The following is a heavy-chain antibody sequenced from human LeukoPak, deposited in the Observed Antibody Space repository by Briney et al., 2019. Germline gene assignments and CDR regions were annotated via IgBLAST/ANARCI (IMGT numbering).Heavy chain of an antibody. Sequence: GGSLRLSCAASGFTVSSNDMSWVRQAPGKGLEWVSVIYSGGSTYYADSVKGRFTISRDNSKNTLYLQMNSLRAEDTAVYYCARDSRTILPSDWGQGTLVTVPS. CDR2: IYSGGST. CDR3: ARDSRTILPSD. CDR1: GFTVSSND. D-gene: IGHD3-9*01. J-gene: IGHJ4*02. V-gene: IGHV3-66*01.